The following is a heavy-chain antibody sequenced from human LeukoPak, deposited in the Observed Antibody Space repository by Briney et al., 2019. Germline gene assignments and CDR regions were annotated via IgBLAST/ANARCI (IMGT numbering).Heavy chain of an antibody. J-gene: IGHJ4*02. Sequence: GGSLRLSCEVSGFTFNSHWMSWVRQAPGKGLEWVPNINQDGSEKYYVDSVKGRFTISRDNAKNSLYLQMNSLGAEDTAVYYCVRDGTIFGVPVYFDYWGQGTLVTASS. CDR3: VRDGTIFGVPVYFDY. D-gene: IGHD3-3*01. CDR2: INQDGSEK. CDR1: GFTFNSHW. V-gene: IGHV3-7*01.